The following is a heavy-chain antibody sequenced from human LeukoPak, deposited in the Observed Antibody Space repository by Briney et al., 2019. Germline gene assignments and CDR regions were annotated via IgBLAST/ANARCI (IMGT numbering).Heavy chain of an antibody. CDR2: ISSRSSSI. D-gene: IGHD4-17*01. CDR1: GFTFSSYS. V-gene: IGHV3-48*02. Sequence: GSLRLSCAASGFTFSSYSMNWVRQAPGKGLEWVSYISSRSSSIYYADSVKGRFTLSRDNAKNSLYLQMNSLRDEDTAVYYCARGDYGHRDLDYWGQGTLVTVFS. CDR3: ARGDYGHRDLDY. J-gene: IGHJ4*02.